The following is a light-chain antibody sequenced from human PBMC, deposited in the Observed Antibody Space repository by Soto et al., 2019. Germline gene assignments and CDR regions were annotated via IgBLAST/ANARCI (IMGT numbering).Light chain of an antibody. J-gene: IGLJ1*01. V-gene: IGLV2-14*03. CDR3: ISYTSSSPDV. CDR1: SSDVGGYNY. CDR2: DVS. Sequence: QSVLTQPASVSGSPGQSIPISCTGTSSDVGGYNYVSWYQHHPGKAPKLIIFDVSNRPSGTSNRFSGSKSGNTASLTISGLQAEDEADYYCISYTSSSPDVFGTGTKVTVL.